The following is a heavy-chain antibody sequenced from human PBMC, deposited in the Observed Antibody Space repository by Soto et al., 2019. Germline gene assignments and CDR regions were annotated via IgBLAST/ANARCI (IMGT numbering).Heavy chain of an antibody. Sequence: QVQLVQSGAEVKKPGASVKVSCKASGYTFTSYGISWVRQAPGQGLEWMGWISAYNGNTKYAQKLQGRVTMTTDTXXXXXXXXXRSLRXXXXXXXYCARDAAIGMNDYWGQGTLVTVS. D-gene: IGHD1-20*01. CDR1: GYTFTSYG. J-gene: IGHJ4*02. CDR2: ISAYNGNT. V-gene: IGHV1-18*01. CDR3: ARDAAIGMNDY.